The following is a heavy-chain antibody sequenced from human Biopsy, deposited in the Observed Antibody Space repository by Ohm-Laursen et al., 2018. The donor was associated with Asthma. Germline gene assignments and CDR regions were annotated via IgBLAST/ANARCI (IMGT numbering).Heavy chain of an antibody. V-gene: IGHV3-53*01. Sequence: LRLSCAASGFTVSRDHMFWVRQAPGKGLEWVSVIYSGGTSHTADSVRGRFTISRDYSKNTLYLQMHSLRAEDTAVYYCARGDSSNWSHYYFDYWGQGTLVTVSS. CDR2: IYSGGTS. CDR1: GFTVSRDH. J-gene: IGHJ4*02. D-gene: IGHD3-22*01. CDR3: ARGDSSNWSHYYFDY.